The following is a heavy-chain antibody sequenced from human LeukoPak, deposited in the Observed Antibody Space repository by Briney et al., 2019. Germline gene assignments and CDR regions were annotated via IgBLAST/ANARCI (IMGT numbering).Heavy chain of an antibody. CDR3: TTVTGSYRGAGY. Sequence: GGSLRLSCAASGFTFWNVWMSWVRQAPGKGLEWVGRIRRKTEGGTTGYAAPVKGRFTISRDGSKNTLYLQMNSLKTEDTAVYYCTTVTGSYRGAGYWGQGTLVTVSS. CDR2: IRRKTEGGTT. D-gene: IGHD1-26*01. J-gene: IGHJ4*02. V-gene: IGHV3-15*01. CDR1: GFTFWNVW.